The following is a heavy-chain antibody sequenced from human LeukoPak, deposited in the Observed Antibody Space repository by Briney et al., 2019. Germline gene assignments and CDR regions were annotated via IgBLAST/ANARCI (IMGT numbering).Heavy chain of an antibody. CDR2: INSDGSST. V-gene: IGHV3-74*01. CDR1: GFTFSTYW. Sequence: GGSLRLSCAASGFTFSTYWMNWVRQAPGKGLVWVSRINSDGSSTSYADSVKGRFTISRDNAKNTLYLQMNSLRAEDTAVYYCARGTVYSGYDWGYYYYMDVWGKGTTVTVSS. CDR3: ARGTVYSGYDWGYYYYMDV. J-gene: IGHJ6*03. D-gene: IGHD5-12*01.